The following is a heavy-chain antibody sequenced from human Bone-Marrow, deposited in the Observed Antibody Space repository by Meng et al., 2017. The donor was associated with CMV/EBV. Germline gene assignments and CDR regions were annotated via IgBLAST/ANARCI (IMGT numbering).Heavy chain of an antibody. V-gene: IGHV3-30*04. CDR1: GFTFSSYA. J-gene: IGHJ4*02. CDR2: ISYDGSNK. D-gene: IGHD3-3*01. Sequence: GESLKISCAASGFTFSSYAMHWVRQAPGKGLEWVAVISYDGSNKYYADSVKGRFTISRDNSKNTLYLQMNSMRAEDTAVYYCAREDPRVYFDYWGQGTLVTVSS. CDR3: AREDPRVYFDY.